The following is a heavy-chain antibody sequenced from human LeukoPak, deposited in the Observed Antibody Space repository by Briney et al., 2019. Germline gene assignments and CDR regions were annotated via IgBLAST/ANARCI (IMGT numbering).Heavy chain of an antibody. D-gene: IGHD3-3*01. CDR1: GYTFTGYY. Sequence: ASVKVSCKASGYTFTGYYMHWVRQAPGQGLEWMGWINPNSGGTNYAQKFPGRVTMTRDTSISTAYMELSRLRSDDTAVYYCARGITIFGVVIIGWFDPWGQGTLVTVSS. V-gene: IGHV1-2*02. CDR3: ARGITIFGVVIIGWFDP. J-gene: IGHJ5*02. CDR2: INPNSGGT.